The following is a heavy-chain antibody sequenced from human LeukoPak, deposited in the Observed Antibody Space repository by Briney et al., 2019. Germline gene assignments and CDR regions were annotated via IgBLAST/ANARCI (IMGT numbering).Heavy chain of an antibody. D-gene: IGHD2-15*01. CDR1: GFTFSSYG. V-gene: IGHV3-33*01. CDR3: ARTSDCSGGSCYSGKGEDLRVDFDY. CDR2: IWYDGSNK. J-gene: IGHJ4*02. Sequence: PGGSLRLSCAASGFTFSSYGMHWVRQAPGKGLEWVAVIWYDGSNKYYADSVKGRFTISRDNSKNTLYLQMNSLRAEDTAVYYCARTSDCSGGSCYSGKGEDLRVDFDYWGQGTLVTVSS.